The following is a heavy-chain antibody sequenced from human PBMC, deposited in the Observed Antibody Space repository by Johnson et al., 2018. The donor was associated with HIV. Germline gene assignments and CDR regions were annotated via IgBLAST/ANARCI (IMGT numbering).Heavy chain of an antibody. CDR3: ARVSSEDAFDI. J-gene: IGHJ3*02. V-gene: IGHV3-11*05. D-gene: IGHD6-6*01. Sequence: VTGRFTISRDNAKNSLYLQMNSLRAEDTAVYYCARVSSEDAFDIWGQGTMVTVSS.